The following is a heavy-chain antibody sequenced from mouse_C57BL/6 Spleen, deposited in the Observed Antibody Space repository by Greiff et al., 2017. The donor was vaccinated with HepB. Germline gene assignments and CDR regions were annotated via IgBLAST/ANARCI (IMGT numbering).Heavy chain of an antibody. V-gene: IGHV1-81*01. Sequence: VHLVESGAELARPGASVKLSCKASGYTFTSYGISWVKQRTGQGLEWIGEIYPRSGNTYYNEKFKGKATLTADKSSSTAYMELRSLTSEDSAVYFCARRNYDYDVKGFDYWGQGTTLTVSS. CDR2: IYPRSGNT. J-gene: IGHJ2*01. CDR3: ARRNYDYDVKGFDY. CDR1: GYTFTSYG. D-gene: IGHD2-4*01.